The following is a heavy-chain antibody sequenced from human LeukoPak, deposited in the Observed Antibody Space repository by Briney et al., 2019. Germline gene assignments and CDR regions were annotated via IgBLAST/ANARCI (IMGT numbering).Heavy chain of an antibody. J-gene: IGHJ5*02. CDR1: GFTFSNFA. Sequence: PGGSLRLSCAASGFTFSNFAMMWVRQAPGTGPQWVSPITGYGATFYADSVRGRFTIFRDTSMNTLFLQMNSLGAEDTAVYYCAKGAAAGKVDWFDPWGQGTLVTVSS. V-gene: IGHV3-23*01. CDR3: AKGAAAGKVDWFDP. CDR2: ITGYGAT. D-gene: IGHD6-13*01.